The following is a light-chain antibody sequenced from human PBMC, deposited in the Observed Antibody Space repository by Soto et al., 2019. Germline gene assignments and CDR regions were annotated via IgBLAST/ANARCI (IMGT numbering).Light chain of an antibody. CDR1: QSVSSSY. Sequence: EIVWTQSPGTLSLSPGERAILSCRASQSVSSSYLAWYQQKPGQAPRLLIYGASNRATGIPDRFSGSGSGTDFTLTISRLEPEDFAVYYCQQYGSSQAFGQGTKVDIK. J-gene: IGKJ1*01. CDR2: GAS. CDR3: QQYGSSQA. V-gene: IGKV3-20*01.